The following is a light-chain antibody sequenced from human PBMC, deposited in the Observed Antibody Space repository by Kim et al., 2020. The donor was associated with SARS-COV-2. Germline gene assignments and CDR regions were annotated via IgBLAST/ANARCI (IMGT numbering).Light chain of an antibody. Sequence: GQRVTISCSGSPATIGSNFVNWYQQLPGTAPKLLIYRDNQRPSGVPDRFSGSKSGTSATLATSGLQSEDEADYYCAVWDDSLYGMAFGGGTQLTVL. CDR2: RDN. CDR1: PATIGSNF. V-gene: IGLV1-44*01. J-gene: IGLJ2*01. CDR3: AVWDDSLYGMA.